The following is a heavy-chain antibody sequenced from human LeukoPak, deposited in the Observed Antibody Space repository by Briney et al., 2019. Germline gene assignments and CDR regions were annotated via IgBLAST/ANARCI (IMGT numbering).Heavy chain of an antibody. CDR3: AKDSRRDYGDYGGWFDP. J-gene: IGHJ5*02. D-gene: IGHD4-17*01. V-gene: IGHV3-9*03. Sequence: GGSLRLSCAASGFTFDDYAMHWVRRAPGKGLEWVSAISWNSGSIGYADSVKGRSTISRDNAKNSLYLQMNSLRAEDMALYYCAKDSRRDYGDYGGWFDPWGQGTLVTVSS. CDR2: ISWNSGSI. CDR1: GFTFDDYA.